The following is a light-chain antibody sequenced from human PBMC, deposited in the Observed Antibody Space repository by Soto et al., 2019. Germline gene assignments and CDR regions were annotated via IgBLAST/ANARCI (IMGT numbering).Light chain of an antibody. Sequence: EIVLTQSPGTLSLSPGERATLSCRASQSVSSNYLAWYQQKPGQSPRLLIYGASSKATGIPNRFSGSGSGTDFTLTISRLEPEDFAVYYCQQYGSSPSEAMYTFGQGTKLEIK. CDR2: GAS. J-gene: IGKJ2*01. CDR1: QSVSSNY. V-gene: IGKV3-20*01. CDR3: QQYGSSPSEAMYT.